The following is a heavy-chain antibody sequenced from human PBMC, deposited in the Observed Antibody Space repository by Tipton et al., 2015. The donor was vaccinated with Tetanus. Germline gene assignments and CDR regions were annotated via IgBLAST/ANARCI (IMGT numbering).Heavy chain of an antibody. D-gene: IGHD3-22*01. CDR2: IGSFSRTI. V-gene: IGHV3-48*01. Sequence: SLRLSCEGSGFTFSSYSMNWVRQAPGKGLEWISYIGSFSRTINYADSVRGRFTTFRDNAKSSLYLQMSRLRAEDTAVYYCARVVRDYYYGMDVWGQWTTVTVSS. J-gene: IGHJ6*02. CDR3: ARVVRDYYYGMDV. CDR1: GFTFSSYS.